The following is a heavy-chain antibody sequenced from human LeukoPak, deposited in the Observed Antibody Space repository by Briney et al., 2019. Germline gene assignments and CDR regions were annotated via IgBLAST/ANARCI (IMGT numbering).Heavy chain of an antibody. CDR3: AKDLSGAADYYFEY. CDR1: GFTVSSNY. V-gene: IGHV3-66*02. J-gene: IGHJ4*02. D-gene: IGHD6-19*01. Sequence: PGGSLRLSCAASGFTVSSNYMSWVRQAPGKGLEWVSVIYSDGGTFYADSVKGRFTISRDNSKNTLYLQMNSLRGNDTAVYYCAKDLSGAADYYFEYWGQGTLVTVSS. CDR2: IYSDGGT.